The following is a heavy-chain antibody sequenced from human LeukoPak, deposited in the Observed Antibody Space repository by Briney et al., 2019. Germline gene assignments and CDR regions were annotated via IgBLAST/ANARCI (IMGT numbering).Heavy chain of an antibody. CDR3: ARDPSPYSSGWSWFDP. Sequence: ASVKVSCKASGYTFTSHYMHWVRQAPGQGLEWMGIINPSGGSTSYAQKFQGRVTMTRDMSTSTVYMELSSLRSEDTAVYYCARDPSPYSSGWSWFDPWGQGTLVTVSS. CDR2: INPSGGST. D-gene: IGHD6-19*01. J-gene: IGHJ5*02. CDR1: GYTFTSHY. V-gene: IGHV1-46*01.